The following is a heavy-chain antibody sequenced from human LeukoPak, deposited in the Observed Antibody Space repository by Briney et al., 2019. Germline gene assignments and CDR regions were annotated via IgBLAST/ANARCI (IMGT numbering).Heavy chain of an antibody. V-gene: IGHV3-30*02. Sequence: GGSLRLSCAASGFTFSSYGMHWVRQAPGKGLEWVAFIRYDGSNKYYADSVKGRFTISRDNSKNTLYLQMNSLRAEDTAVYYCAKGYPRPPTTVTPYYYYYYMDVWGKGTTVTVSS. J-gene: IGHJ6*03. D-gene: IGHD4-11*01. CDR2: IRYDGSNK. CDR1: GFTFSSYG. CDR3: AKGYPRPPTTVTPYYYYYYMDV.